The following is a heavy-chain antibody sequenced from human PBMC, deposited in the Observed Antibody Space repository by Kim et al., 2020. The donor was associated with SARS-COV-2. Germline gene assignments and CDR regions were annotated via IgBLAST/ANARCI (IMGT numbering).Heavy chain of an antibody. CDR2: ISAYNGNT. J-gene: IGHJ6*03. CDR1: GYTFTSYG. D-gene: IGHD3-10*01. CDR3: AREKGYGSGSPPSYYYYYYRSG. V-gene: IGHV1-18*01. Sequence: ASVKVSCKASGYTFTSYGISWVRQAPGHGLEWMGWISAYNGNTNYAQKLQGRVTMTTDTSTSTAYMELRSLRSDDTAVYYCAREKGYGSGSPPSYYYYYYRSGWGKGTTVTVAS.